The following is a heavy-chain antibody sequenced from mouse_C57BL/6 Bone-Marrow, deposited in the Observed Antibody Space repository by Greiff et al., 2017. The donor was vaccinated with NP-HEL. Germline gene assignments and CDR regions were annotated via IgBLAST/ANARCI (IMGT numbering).Heavy chain of an antibody. CDR2: ISSGGSYT. CDR3: ARHLYYGNPYAMDY. Sequence: EVKLMESGGDLVKPGGSLKLSCAASGFTFSSYGMSWVRQTPDKRLEWVATISSGGSYTYYPDSVKGRFTISRDNAKNTLYLQMSSLKSEDTAMHYCARHLYYGNPYAMDYWGQGTSVTVSS. V-gene: IGHV5-6*01. J-gene: IGHJ4*01. D-gene: IGHD2-1*01. CDR1: GFTFSSYG.